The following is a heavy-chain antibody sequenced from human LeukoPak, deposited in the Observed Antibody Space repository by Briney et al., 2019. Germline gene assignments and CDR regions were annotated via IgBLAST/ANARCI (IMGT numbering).Heavy chain of an antibody. D-gene: IGHD6-6*01. J-gene: IGHJ4*02. CDR2: ISGSGGST. Sequence: PGGSLRLSCAASGYTFSNYAMSWVRQAPGKGLEWVSAISGSGGSTYYADSVKGRFTISRDNSKNTLYLQMNSLRAEDTAVYYCAKAFSLTIAAPFDYWGQGTLVTVSS. CDR1: GYTFSNYA. V-gene: IGHV3-23*01. CDR3: AKAFSLTIAAPFDY.